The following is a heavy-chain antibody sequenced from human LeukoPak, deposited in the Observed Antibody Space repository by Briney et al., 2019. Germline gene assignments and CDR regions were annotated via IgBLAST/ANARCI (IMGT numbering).Heavy chain of an antibody. V-gene: IGHV4-4*02. CDR3: AKVAIVVVPAATIDY. Sequence: SETLSLTCTVSGDSINSLDLWSWVRQPPGKGLEWIGEMYLSGTTHSNPSVKSRVTISIDKSKNQFFLNLSSVTAADTAVYYCAKVAIVVVPAATIDYWGQGTLVTVSS. D-gene: IGHD2-2*03. CDR2: MYLSGTT. J-gene: IGHJ4*02. CDR1: GDSINSLDL.